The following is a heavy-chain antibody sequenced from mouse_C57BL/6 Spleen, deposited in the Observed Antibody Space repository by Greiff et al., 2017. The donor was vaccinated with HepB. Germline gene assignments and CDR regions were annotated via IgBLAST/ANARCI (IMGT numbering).Heavy chain of an antibody. CDR3: AREDYYGSSQGDY. CDR2: IYPGDGDT. J-gene: IGHJ2*01. D-gene: IGHD1-1*01. CDR1: GYAFSSYW. Sequence: VQLQQSGAELVKPGASVKISCKASGYAFSSYWMNWVKQRPGKGLEWIGQIYPGDGDTNYNGKFKGKATLTADKSSSTAYMQLSSLTSEDSAVYFCAREDYYGSSQGDYWGQGTTLTVSS. V-gene: IGHV1-80*01.